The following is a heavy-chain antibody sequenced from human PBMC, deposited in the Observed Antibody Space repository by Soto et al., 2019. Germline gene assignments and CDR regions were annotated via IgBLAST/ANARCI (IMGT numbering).Heavy chain of an antibody. CDR3: AREYYDFWSVTFSYYGMDV. J-gene: IGHJ6*02. V-gene: IGHV4-59*01. CDR2: IYSSGTT. CDR1: GGSISSYY. D-gene: IGHD3-3*01. Sequence: SETLSLTCAVSGGSISSYYWSWIRQPPCRLLQWVCNIYSSGTTNYNPSLKSRVTISIDTSKNQVSLKLNAVTAADTAVYFCAREYYDFWSVTFSYYGMDVWGQATTVTVSS.